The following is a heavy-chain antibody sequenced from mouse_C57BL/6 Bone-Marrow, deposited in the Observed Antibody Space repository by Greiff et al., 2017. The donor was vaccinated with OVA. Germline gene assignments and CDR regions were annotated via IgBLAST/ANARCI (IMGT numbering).Heavy chain of an antibody. CDR1: GYTFTSYW. CDR3: ARGKLEDWYFDV. CDR2: IHPNSGST. J-gene: IGHJ1*03. Sequence: QVQLKQPGAELVKPGASVKLSCKASGYTFTSYWMHWVKQRPGQGLEWIGMIHPNSGSTNYNEKFKSKATLTVDKSSSTAYMQLSSLTSEDSAVYYCARGKLEDWYFDVWGTGTTVTVSS. V-gene: IGHV1-64*01.